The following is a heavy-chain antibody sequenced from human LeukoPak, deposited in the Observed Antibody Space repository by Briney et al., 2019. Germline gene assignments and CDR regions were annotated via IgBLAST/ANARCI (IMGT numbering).Heavy chain of an antibody. Sequence: ASVKVSCKASGYTFTSYAMHWVRQAPGQRLEWMGWINAGNGNTKYSQKFQGRVTITRDTSTSTAYMELSSLRSEDTAVYYWARDRAWDHHWFDPWGQGTLVTVSS. D-gene: IGHD1-26*01. CDR3: ARDRAWDHHWFDP. CDR2: INAGNGNT. V-gene: IGHV1-3*01. CDR1: GYTFTSYA. J-gene: IGHJ5*02.